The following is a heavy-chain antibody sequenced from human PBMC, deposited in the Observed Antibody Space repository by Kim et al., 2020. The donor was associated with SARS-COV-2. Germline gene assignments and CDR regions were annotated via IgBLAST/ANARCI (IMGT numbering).Heavy chain of an antibody. J-gene: IGHJ3*02. Sequence: SETLSLTCTVSGGSISNYYWSWIRQPPGKGLEWIGYIYYSGSTNQNPSLKSRVTISVDTSKNQFSLKLSSVTAADTAVYYCASRAPGYCSGGSCYSAFDIWGQGTMVTVSS. V-gene: IGHV4-59*08. D-gene: IGHD2-15*01. CDR1: GGSISNYY. CDR3: ASRAPGYCSGGSCYSAFDI. CDR2: IYYSGST.